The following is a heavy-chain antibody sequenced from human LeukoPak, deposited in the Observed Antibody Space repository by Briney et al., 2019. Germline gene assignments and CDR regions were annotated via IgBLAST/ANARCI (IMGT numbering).Heavy chain of an antibody. V-gene: IGHV3-7*01. CDR3: GKDIHYFQSDY. CDR1: GFTFSNYW. D-gene: IGHD3-10*01. Sequence: GGSLRLSCAASGFTFSNYWMIWVRQAPGKGLEWVASINKDGSEKQYVCSVRGRFTIARDNAKNLLHLQTNSLTAEDTAVYYGGKDIHYFQSDYWGQGTLVTVSS. J-gene: IGHJ4*02. CDR2: INKDGSEK.